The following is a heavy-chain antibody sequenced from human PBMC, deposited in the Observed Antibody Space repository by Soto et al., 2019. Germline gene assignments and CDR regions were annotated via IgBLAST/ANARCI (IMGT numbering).Heavy chain of an antibody. CDR3: AKVIRANYDLPFDS. CDR2: ISGSGDNT. CDR1: GFTFATYA. D-gene: IGHD3-22*01. J-gene: IGHJ4*02. V-gene: IGHV3-23*01. Sequence: PGGSLRLSCAASGFTFATYAMSWVRQAPGKGLEWVSGISGSGDNTYYADSVKGRFTISRDNSKNTLFLQMTSLRAEDTAIYYCAKVIRANYDLPFDSWGQGTLVTVSS.